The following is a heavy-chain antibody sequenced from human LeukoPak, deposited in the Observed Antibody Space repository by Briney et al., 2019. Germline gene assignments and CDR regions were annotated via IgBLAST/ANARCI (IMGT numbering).Heavy chain of an antibody. V-gene: IGHV4-30-4*08. CDR3: ARQDRVVRKYDP. D-gene: IGHD2-15*01. Sequence: PSQTLSLTCTVSGGSISSGNYYWSWIRQPPGKGLEWIGYIYYSGSSYYNPSLKSRLTITIDTSKNQFSLKVSSVTAADTAVYYCARQDRVVRKYDPWGQGTLVTVSS. J-gene: IGHJ5*02. CDR2: IYYSGSS. CDR1: GGSISSGNYY.